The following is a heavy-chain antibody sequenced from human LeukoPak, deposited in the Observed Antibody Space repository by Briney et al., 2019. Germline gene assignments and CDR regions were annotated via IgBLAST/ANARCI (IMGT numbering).Heavy chain of an antibody. D-gene: IGHD1-26*01. V-gene: IGHV3-48*01. Sequence: GGSLRLSCAASGFIFSSYAMSWVRQAPGKGLEWVSYISSSSSTIYYADSVKGRFTISRDNAKNSLYLQMNSLRAEDTAVYYCARDGWELPKYYFDYWGQGTLVTVSS. CDR3: ARDGWELPKYYFDY. CDR1: GFIFSSYA. J-gene: IGHJ4*02. CDR2: ISSSSSTI.